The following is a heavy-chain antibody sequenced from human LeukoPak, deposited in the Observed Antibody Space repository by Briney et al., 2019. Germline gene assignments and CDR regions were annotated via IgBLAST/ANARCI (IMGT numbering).Heavy chain of an antibody. J-gene: IGHJ4*02. D-gene: IGHD3-22*01. Sequence: SETLSLTCAVSGYSISSGYYWGWIRQPPGRGLEWIGSIYHTGSTYYNPSLQSRVTISLDSPKNQFSLKLTSVTAADTAVYYCASGGTAVVMALTYYFDNWGQGTPVTVSS. V-gene: IGHV4-38-2*01. CDR1: GYSISSGYY. CDR2: IYHTGST. CDR3: ASGGTAVVMALTYYFDN.